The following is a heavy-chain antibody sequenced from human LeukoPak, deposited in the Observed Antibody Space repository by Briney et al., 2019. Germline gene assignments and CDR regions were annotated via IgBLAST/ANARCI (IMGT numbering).Heavy chain of an antibody. CDR1: GGSISSGGYY. D-gene: IGHD1-1*01. J-gene: IGHJ4*02. V-gene: IGHV4-31*03. Sequence: SETLSLTCTVSGGSISSGGYYWSWIRQHPGTGLEWIGYIYYSGSTYYNPSLKSRVTISVDTSKSQFPLKLSSVTAADTAVYYCARAMSGWNPRNDYFDYWGQGTLVTVSS. CDR2: IYYSGST. CDR3: ARAMSGWNPRNDYFDY.